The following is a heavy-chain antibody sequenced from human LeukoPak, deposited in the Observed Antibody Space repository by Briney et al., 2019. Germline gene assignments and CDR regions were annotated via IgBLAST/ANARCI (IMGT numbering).Heavy chain of an antibody. CDR2: INPNSGGT. D-gene: IGHD6-13*01. J-gene: IGHJ4*02. Sequence: ASVKVSCKASGYTFTGYYIHWVRQAPGQGLEWMGWINPNSGGTNYAQKFQGRVTMTRDTSISTAYMELSRLISDDTAVYYCAKEYSSSWSRFDYWGQGTLVTVSS. V-gene: IGHV1-2*02. CDR1: GYTFTGYY. CDR3: AKEYSSSWSRFDY.